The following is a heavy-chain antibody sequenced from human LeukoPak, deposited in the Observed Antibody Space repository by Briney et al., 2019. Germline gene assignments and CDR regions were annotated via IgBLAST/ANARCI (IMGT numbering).Heavy chain of an antibody. V-gene: IGHV3-48*04. CDR2: ISSSSSTI. CDR3: AASSPGIAAAGTFDY. J-gene: IGHJ4*02. CDR1: GFTFSSYS. Sequence: GGSLRLSCAASGFTFSSYSMNWVRQAPGKGLEWVSYISSSSSTIYYADSVKGRFTISRDNAKNTLYLQMNSLRAEDTAVYYCAASSPGIAAAGTFDYWGQGTLVTVSS. D-gene: IGHD6-13*01.